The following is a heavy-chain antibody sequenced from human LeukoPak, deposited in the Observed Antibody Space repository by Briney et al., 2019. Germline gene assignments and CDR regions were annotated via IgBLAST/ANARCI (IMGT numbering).Heavy chain of an antibody. Sequence: SETLSLTCAVYGGSFSGYYWSWIRQPPGKGLEWIGEINHSGSTNYNPSLKSRVTVSVDTSKNQFSLKLSSVTAADTAVYYCARIGGKSMVYGMDVWGQGTTVTVSS. J-gene: IGHJ6*02. D-gene: IGHD3-10*01. V-gene: IGHV4-34*01. CDR1: GGSFSGYY. CDR2: INHSGST. CDR3: ARIGGKSMVYGMDV.